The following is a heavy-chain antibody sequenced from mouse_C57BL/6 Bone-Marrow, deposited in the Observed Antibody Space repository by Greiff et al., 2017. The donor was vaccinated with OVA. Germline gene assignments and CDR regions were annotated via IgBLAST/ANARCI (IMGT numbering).Heavy chain of an antibody. D-gene: IGHD1-1*01. Sequence: QVQLQQPGAELVKPGASVKLSCKASGYTFTSYWMHWVKQRPGQGLEWIGMIHPNSGSTNYNEKFKSKATLTVDKSSSTAYMQLSSMTAEDSAVYDCARRGPPTVGATRYAMDYWGQGTSVTVSS. CDR3: ARRGPPTVGATRYAMDY. CDR1: GYTFTSYW. CDR2: IHPNSGST. J-gene: IGHJ4*01. V-gene: IGHV1-64*01.